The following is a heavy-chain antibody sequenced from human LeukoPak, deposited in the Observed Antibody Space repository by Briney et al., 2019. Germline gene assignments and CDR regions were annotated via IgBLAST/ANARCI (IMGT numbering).Heavy chain of an antibody. D-gene: IGHD3-10*01. CDR3: ASLLYYGSGSYYQ. Sequence: ASETLSLTCAVYGGSFSGYYWSWIRQPPGKGLEWLGEINHSGSTNYNPSLKSRVTISVDTSKNHFSLKLSSVTAADTAVYYCASLLYYGSGSYYQWGQGTLVTVSS. CDR2: INHSGST. J-gene: IGHJ4*02. CDR1: GGSFSGYY. V-gene: IGHV4-34*01.